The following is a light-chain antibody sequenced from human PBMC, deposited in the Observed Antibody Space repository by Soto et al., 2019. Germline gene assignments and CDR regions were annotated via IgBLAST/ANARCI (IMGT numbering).Light chain of an antibody. CDR3: ASYAGGNQV. CDR1: SSDVGGYDY. CDR2: EVT. Sequence: QSALTQPPSASGSPGQSVTISCTGTSSDVGGYDYVSWYQQHPGKAPKLMIYEVTKRPSGVPHRFSGSKSGNTASLTVSGLLAEDEADYCCASYAGGNQVFGTGTKLTVL. V-gene: IGLV2-8*01. J-gene: IGLJ1*01.